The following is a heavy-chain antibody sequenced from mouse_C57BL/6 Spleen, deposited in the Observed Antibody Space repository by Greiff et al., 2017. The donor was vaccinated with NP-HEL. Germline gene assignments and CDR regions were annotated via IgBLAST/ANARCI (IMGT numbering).Heavy chain of an antibody. V-gene: IGHV5-6*01. Sequence: EVMLVESGGDLVKPGGSLKLSCAASGFTFSSYGMSWVRQTPDKRLEWVATISSGGSYTYYPDSVKGRFTISRDNAKNTLYLQMSSLTSEDTAMYYCARHGGSSYVFAYWGQGTLVTVSA. CDR3: ARHGGSSYVFAY. CDR1: GFTFSSYG. J-gene: IGHJ3*01. CDR2: ISSGGSYT. D-gene: IGHD1-1*01.